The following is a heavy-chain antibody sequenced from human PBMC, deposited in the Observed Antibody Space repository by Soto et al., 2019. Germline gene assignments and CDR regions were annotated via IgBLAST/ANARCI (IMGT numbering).Heavy chain of an antibody. V-gene: IGHV3-48*01. CDR3: ARDRNDIVATMIKPHYMDV. D-gene: IGHD5-12*01. Sequence: GGSLRLPCATSGCTFGSYSMNWVSQAQGKGLEWVSYISSSSSTIYYADSVKGRFTISRDNAKNSLYLQMNSLRAEDTAVYYCARDRNDIVATMIKPHYMDVWGKGTKVTVSS. J-gene: IGHJ6*03. CDR1: GCTFGSYS. CDR2: ISSSSSTI.